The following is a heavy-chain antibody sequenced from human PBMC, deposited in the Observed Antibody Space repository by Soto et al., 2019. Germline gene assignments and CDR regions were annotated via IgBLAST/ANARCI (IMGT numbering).Heavy chain of an antibody. CDR2: ISAKHGNT. V-gene: IGHV1-18*01. CDR1: GYSFTSYG. D-gene: IGHD2-2*02. Sequence: QVLLVQCGAEIKKPGASVQVSCKASGYSFTSYGINWVRQAPGQGLEWMGWISAKHGNTHYAQKPQRRVTLTTDTSTSTAYMGLRSLTSDDSAVYYCTCAIFKQPLVGVQDNWFDPCRQGTRVTVSS. CDR3: TCAIFKQPLVGVQDNWFDP. J-gene: IGHJ5*01.